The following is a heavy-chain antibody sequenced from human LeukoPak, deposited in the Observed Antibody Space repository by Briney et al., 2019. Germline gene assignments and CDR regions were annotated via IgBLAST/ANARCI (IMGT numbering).Heavy chain of an antibody. D-gene: IGHD4-17*01. J-gene: IGHJ4*02. CDR2: ISSGSTLT. CDR1: GFNFSPYS. Sequence: PGGSLRLSCAATGFNFSPYSMNWVRQAPGKGLEWVSYISSGSTLTHYADSVRGRFTISRDDAENSLYLNMNSLTAEDTAVYYCPRDADGNFDYWGQGTLVTVSS. V-gene: IGHV3-21*05. CDR3: PRDADGNFDY.